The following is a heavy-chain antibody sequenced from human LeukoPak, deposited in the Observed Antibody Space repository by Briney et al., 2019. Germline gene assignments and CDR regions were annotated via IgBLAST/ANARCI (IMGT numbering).Heavy chain of an antibody. D-gene: IGHD4-17*01. V-gene: IGHV3-13*01. CDR2: IGSAGDT. CDR3: ARADSVTRFDY. J-gene: IGHJ4*02. Sequence: GGSLRLSCVASGFTFSNYDMHWVRQATGKGLEWVSAIGSAGDTHYSGSVKGRFTISRDNSKNTLYLQMNSLRAEDTAVYYCARADSVTRFDYWGQGTLVTVSS. CDR1: GFTFSNYD.